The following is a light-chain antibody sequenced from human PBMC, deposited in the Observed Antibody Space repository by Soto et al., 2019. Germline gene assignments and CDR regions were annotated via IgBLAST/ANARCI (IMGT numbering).Light chain of an antibody. J-gene: IGLJ3*02. CDR3: ASWDDSLFGWV. CDR2: SNT. V-gene: IGLV1-44*01. CDR1: SSNIGSNT. Sequence: QSVLTQPPSASGTPGQRVTISCSGSSSNIGSNTVNWYQQLPGTAPKLLIYSNTIRPPRVPDRFSGSKSGASASLVISGLRSEDEADYFCASWDDSLFGWVFGGGTKLTVL.